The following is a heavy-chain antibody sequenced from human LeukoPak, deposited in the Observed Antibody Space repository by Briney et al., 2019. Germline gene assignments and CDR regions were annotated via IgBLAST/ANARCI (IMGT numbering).Heavy chain of an antibody. V-gene: IGHV4-4*07. D-gene: IGHD1-7*01. CDR3: ARETGTPFRGIDY. J-gene: IGHJ4*02. CDR2: IYTSGST. CDR1: GNSISSGYY. Sequence: PSETLSLTCTVSGNSISSGYYWSWIRQPAGKGLEWIGRIYTSGSTNYNPSLKSRITMSVDTSKNQFSLNMSSVITADTALYYCARETGTPFRGIDYWGRGTLVTVSS.